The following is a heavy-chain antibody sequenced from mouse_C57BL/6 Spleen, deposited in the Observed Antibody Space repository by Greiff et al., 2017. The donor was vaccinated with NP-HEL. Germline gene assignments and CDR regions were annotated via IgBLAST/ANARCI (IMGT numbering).Heavy chain of an antibody. V-gene: IGHV1-15*01. CDR3: TRRGRQLRPYYFDY. J-gene: IGHJ2*01. CDR2: IDPETGGT. D-gene: IGHD3-2*02. CDR1: GYTFTDYE. Sequence: VQLQQSGAELVRPGASVTLSCKASGYTFTDYEMHWVKQTPVHGLEWIGAIDPETGGTAYNQKFKGKAILTADKSSSTAYMELRSLTSEDSAVYYCTRRGRQLRPYYFDYWGQGTTLTVSS.